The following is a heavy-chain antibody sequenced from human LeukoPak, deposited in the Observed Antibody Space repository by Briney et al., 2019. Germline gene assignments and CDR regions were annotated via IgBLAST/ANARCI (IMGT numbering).Heavy chain of an antibody. CDR3: ARYCSSTSCYTEYFRH. V-gene: IGHV1-18*01. CDR1: GYTFTSYG. D-gene: IGHD2-2*02. CDR2: ISAYNGNT. J-gene: IGHJ1*01. Sequence: GGSVKVSCKASGYTFTSYGISWVRPAPGQGREWMGWISAYNGNTNYAQKLQGRVTTSTAYMELRSLRSDDTAVYYYARYCSSTSCYTEYFRHWGQGTLVTVSS.